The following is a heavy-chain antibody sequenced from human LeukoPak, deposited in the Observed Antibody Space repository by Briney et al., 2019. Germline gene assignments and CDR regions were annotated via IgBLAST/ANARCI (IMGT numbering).Heavy chain of an antibody. J-gene: IGHJ4*02. CDR3: ASSTPYSSSWYGY. V-gene: IGHV3-48*04. CDR2: ISSSSSTI. Sequence: GGSLRLSCAASGFTFSSYSMNWVRQAPGKGLEWVSYISSSSSTIYYADSVKGRFTISRDNAKNSLYLQMNSLRAEDTAVYYCASSTPYSSSWYGYWGQGTLVTVS. CDR1: GFTFSSYS. D-gene: IGHD6-13*01.